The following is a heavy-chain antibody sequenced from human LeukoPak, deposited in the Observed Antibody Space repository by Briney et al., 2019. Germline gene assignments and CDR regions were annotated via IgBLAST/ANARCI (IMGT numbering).Heavy chain of an antibody. D-gene: IGHD4/OR15-4a*01. Sequence: PGGSLRLSCAASGFTFNDYGIHWVRQAPGKGLEWVANINLEGSQKYYVDSLKGRFTIPRDNANNLLYLQMNSLRAEDTAVYYCARDVDYANPRHDYWGQGTLVTVSS. CDR3: ARDVDYANPRHDY. CDR1: GFTFNDYG. CDR2: INLEGSQK. V-gene: IGHV3-7*01. J-gene: IGHJ4*02.